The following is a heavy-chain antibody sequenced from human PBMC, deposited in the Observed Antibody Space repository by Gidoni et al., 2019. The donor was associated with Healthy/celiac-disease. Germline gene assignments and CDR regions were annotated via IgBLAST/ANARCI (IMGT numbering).Heavy chain of an antibody. CDR2: IYYSGST. Sequence: QVQLQESGPGLVKPSETLSLTCTVSGGSISSYYWSWIRQPPGKGLEWIGYIYYSGSTNYNPSLKSRVTISVDTSKNQFSLKLSSVTAADTAVYYCARGLAASSYYFDYWGQGTLVTVSS. CDR1: GGSISSYY. J-gene: IGHJ4*02. V-gene: IGHV4-59*01. D-gene: IGHD6-25*01. CDR3: ARGLAASSYYFDY.